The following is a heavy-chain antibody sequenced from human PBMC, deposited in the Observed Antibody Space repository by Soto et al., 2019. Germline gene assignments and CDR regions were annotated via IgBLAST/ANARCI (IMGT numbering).Heavy chain of an antibody. J-gene: IGHJ4*02. CDR1: GGSISSYY. V-gene: IGHV4-59*08. Sequence: SETLSLTCTVSGGSISSYYWSWIRQPPGKGLEWIGYIYYSGSTNYNPSLKSRVTISVDTSKNQFSLKLSSVTAADTAVYYCARPFSPQLDYFDYWGQGTLVTVPQ. CDR3: ARPFSPQLDYFDY. CDR2: IYYSGST. D-gene: IGHD1-1*01.